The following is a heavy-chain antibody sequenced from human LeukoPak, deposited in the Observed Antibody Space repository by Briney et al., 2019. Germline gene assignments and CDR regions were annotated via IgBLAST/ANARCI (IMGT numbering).Heavy chain of an antibody. CDR1: GSLFTNYW. CDR2: IYPGDSDT. Sequence: GESLEISCQGSGSLFTNYWIGWVRPLPGKGLEWMGIIYPGDSDTRYSPSFQGQVTISADKSISTAYLQWSSLKASDTAMYYCARPDGSGSPDYWGQGTLVTVSS. J-gene: IGHJ4*02. D-gene: IGHD3-10*01. CDR3: ARPDGSGSPDY. V-gene: IGHV5-51*01.